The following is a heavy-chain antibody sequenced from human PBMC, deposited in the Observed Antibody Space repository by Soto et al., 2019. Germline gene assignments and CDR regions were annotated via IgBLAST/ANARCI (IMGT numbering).Heavy chain of an antibody. J-gene: IGHJ4*02. CDR3: ARVNGIAAAGREFGY. V-gene: IGHV1-46*03. D-gene: IGHD6-13*01. CDR1: GYTFTSYA. Sequence: GASVKVSCKASGYTFTSYALHWVRQAPGQGLEWMGIINPSGGSTSYAQKFQGRVTMTRDTSTSTVYMELSSLRSEDTAVYYCARVNGIAAAGREFGYWGQGTLVTVSS. CDR2: INPSGGST.